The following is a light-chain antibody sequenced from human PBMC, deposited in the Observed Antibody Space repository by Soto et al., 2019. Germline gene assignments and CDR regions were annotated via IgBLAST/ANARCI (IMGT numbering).Light chain of an antibody. CDR3: LQDYNCPYT. J-gene: IGKJ2*01. V-gene: IGKV1-6*01. Sequence: AIQMTQSPSSLSASVGDRVTITCRASQGIRNDLGWYQQKPGKAPKFLLYGSSSLQSGVPSRFSGSGSGTDFTLTINSLQPEDFATYYCLQDYNCPYTFGQGTKLEIK. CDR2: GSS. CDR1: QGIRND.